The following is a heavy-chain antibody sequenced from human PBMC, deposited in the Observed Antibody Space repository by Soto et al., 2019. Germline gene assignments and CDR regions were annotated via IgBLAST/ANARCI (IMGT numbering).Heavy chain of an antibody. CDR2: IDPSVSYT. CDR1: GYSFTSYW. D-gene: IGHD3-22*01. Sequence: ISCKGSGYSFTSYWMSWVRQMPGKGLEWMGRIDPSVSYTNYSPSFQGHVTISADKSISTAYLQWSSLKASDTAMYYCARPTSYYDSSGPVYGMDVWGQGTTVTVSS. J-gene: IGHJ6*02. V-gene: IGHV5-10-1*01. CDR3: ARPTSYYDSSGPVYGMDV.